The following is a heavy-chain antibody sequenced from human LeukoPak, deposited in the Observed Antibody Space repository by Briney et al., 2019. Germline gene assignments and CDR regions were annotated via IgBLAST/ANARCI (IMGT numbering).Heavy chain of an antibody. CDR3: ARGRGGIAARPDYYYYMDV. Sequence: ASVKVSCKASGYTFTRYDINWVRQATGQGLEWMGWMNPNSGNTGYAQKFRGRVTMTRNTSISTAYMELSSLRSEDTAVYYCARGRGGIAARPDYYYYMDVWGKGTTVTVSS. CDR2: MNPNSGNT. D-gene: IGHD6-6*01. J-gene: IGHJ6*03. V-gene: IGHV1-8*01. CDR1: GYTFTRYD.